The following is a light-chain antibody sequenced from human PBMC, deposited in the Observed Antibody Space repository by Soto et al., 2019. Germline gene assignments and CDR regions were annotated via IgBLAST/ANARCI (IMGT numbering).Light chain of an antibody. CDR3: QSYDSSLSVLYV. J-gene: IGLJ1*01. CDR1: SSNIGAGYD. Sequence: QSVLTQPPSVSGAPGQRVTISCTGSSSNIGAGYDVHWYQHLPGTAPKLLIYGNSNRPSGVPDRFSGSKSGTSASLAITGLQAEDEADYYCQSYDSSLSVLYVFGTGTKQTVL. CDR2: GNS. V-gene: IGLV1-40*01.